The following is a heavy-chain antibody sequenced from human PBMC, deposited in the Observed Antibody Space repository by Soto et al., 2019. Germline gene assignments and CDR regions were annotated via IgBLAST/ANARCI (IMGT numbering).Heavy chain of an antibody. V-gene: IGHV4-4*07. J-gene: IGHJ5*02. CDR3: VRDGTKTLRDWFDP. CDR2: IYATGTT. Sequence: SETLSLTCTVSGTSISGFYWSWIRKSAGKGLEWIGRIYATGTTDYNPSLKSRVMMSVDTSKKQFSLKLRSVTAADTAVYYCVRDGTKTLRDWFDPWGQGISVTVSS. D-gene: IGHD1-1*01. CDR1: GTSISGFY.